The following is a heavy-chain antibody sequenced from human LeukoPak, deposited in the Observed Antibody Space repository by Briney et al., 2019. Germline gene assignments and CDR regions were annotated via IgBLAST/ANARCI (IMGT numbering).Heavy chain of an antibody. V-gene: IGHV1-69*06. J-gene: IGHJ4*02. CDR3: ASSAISSSWYPI. Sequence: ASVKVSCKASGGTFSNYAISWVRQAPGQGLEWMGGIIPIFGTANYAQRFQGRVTITADKSTSTAYMELSSLRSEDTAVYYCASSAISSSWYPIWGQGTLVTVSS. CDR1: GGTFSNYA. D-gene: IGHD6-13*01. CDR2: IIPIFGTA.